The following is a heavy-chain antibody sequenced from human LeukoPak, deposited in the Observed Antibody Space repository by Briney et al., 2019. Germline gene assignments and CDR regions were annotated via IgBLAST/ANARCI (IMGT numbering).Heavy chain of an antibody. J-gene: IGHJ4*02. CDR1: GGSMNNYY. CDR2: IYYNGIT. V-gene: IGHV4-59*01. CDR3: ARVGRGDYYDSSGYYYDY. D-gene: IGHD3-22*01. Sequence: PSETLSLTCTISGGSMNNYYWGWIRQPPGKGLEWIGYIYYNGITDYNPSLKSRVTISVDTSKNQFSLKLSSVTAADTAVYYCARVGRGDYYDSSGYYYDYWGQGTLVTVSS.